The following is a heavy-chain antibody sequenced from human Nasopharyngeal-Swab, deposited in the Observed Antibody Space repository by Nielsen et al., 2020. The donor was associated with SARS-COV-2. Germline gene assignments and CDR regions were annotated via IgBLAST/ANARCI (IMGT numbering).Heavy chain of an antibody. CDR1: GYTFTGYY. Sequence: ASVKVSSKASGYTFTGYYMHWVRQAPGQGLEWMGWINPNSGGTNYAQKFQGRVTMTRDTSISTAYMELSRLRSDDTAVYYCARAWYNSSSQFDPWGQGTLVTVSS. V-gene: IGHV1-2*02. D-gene: IGHD6-13*01. CDR2: INPNSGGT. CDR3: ARAWYNSSSQFDP. J-gene: IGHJ5*02.